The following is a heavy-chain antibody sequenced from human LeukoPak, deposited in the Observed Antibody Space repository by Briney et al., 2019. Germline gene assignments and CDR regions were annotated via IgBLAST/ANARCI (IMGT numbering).Heavy chain of an antibody. D-gene: IGHD6-13*01. J-gene: IGHJ4*02. Sequence: GGSLRLSCAASGFTFSSYGMHWVRQAPGKGLEWVAVISYDGTIKYYADSVKGRFTISRDNSKNTLYLQMNSLRAEDTAVYCCAKDGSSTSAAGDFDYWGQGTLATVSS. CDR2: ISYDGTIK. V-gene: IGHV3-30*18. CDR1: GFTFSSYG. CDR3: AKDGSSTSAAGDFDY.